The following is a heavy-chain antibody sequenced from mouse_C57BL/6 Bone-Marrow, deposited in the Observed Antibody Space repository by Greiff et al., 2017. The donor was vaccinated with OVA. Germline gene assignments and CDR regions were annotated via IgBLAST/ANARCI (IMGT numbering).Heavy chain of an antibody. CDR1: GYAFTNYL. Sequence: VQLQQSGAELVRPGTSVKVSCKASGYAFTNYLLEWVKQRPGQGLEWIGVINPGSGGTNYNEKFKGKATLTADKSSSTAYMQRSSLTSEDSAVYFCAVVATNMDYWGQGTSVTVSS. CDR3: AVVATNMDY. D-gene: IGHD1-1*01. CDR2: INPGSGGT. V-gene: IGHV1-54*01. J-gene: IGHJ4*01.